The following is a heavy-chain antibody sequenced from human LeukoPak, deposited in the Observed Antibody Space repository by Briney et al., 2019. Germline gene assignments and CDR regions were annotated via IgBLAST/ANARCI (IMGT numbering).Heavy chain of an antibody. CDR2: IVPDGATT. CDR1: GFTFTTYG. CDR3: AKDPDYGDYRNYFDY. D-gene: IGHD4-17*01. Sequence: PGGTLRLSCATSGFTFTTYGMNWVRQATGEGVEWVSGIVPDGATTYYADSVKGRFTISRDNSKNTLYLQMNSLRAEDTAVYYCAKDPDYGDYRNYFDYWGQGTLVTVSS. J-gene: IGHJ4*02. V-gene: IGHV3-23*01.